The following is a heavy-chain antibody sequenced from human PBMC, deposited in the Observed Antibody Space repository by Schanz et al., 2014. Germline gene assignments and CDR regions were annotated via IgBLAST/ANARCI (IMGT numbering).Heavy chain of an antibody. D-gene: IGHD2-15*01. V-gene: IGHV3-23*01. CDR2: ISASGGTT. Sequence: EVQLLESGGGLVQPGGSLRLSCAASGFTFSAYAMTWVRQIPGKGLEGVSAISASGGTTYYADSVKGRFTISRDNSKNTLYLQMNSLRAEDTAVYYCAKAPREYCNYDNCPNWFDSWGQGTLVTASS. CDR3: AKAPREYCNYDNCPNWFDS. CDR1: GFTFSAYA. J-gene: IGHJ5*01.